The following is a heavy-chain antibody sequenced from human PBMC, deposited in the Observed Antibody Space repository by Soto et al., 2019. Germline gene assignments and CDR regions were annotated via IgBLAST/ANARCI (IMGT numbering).Heavy chain of an antibody. CDR1: GYTFTSYG. J-gene: IGHJ4*02. V-gene: IGHV1-18*01. D-gene: IGHD1-26*01. Sequence: QVQLVQSGPEVKRPGASVKVSCKASGYTFTSYGISWVRQAPGQGLEWMGWINPYNGNTNYALHLLDRVTTTTDSSTSTAYMELRSLRSDDTAVYYCAREGGGGSLREVDYWGQGTLVTVSS. CDR2: INPYNGNT. CDR3: AREGGGGSLREVDY.